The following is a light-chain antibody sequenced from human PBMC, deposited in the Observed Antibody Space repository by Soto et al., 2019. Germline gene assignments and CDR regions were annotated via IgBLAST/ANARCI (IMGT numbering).Light chain of an antibody. CDR2: EGI. CDR1: SSDVGSYNL. J-gene: IGLJ3*02. V-gene: IGLV2-14*02. Sequence: QSALTQPASVSGSPGQSITISCTGTSSDVGSYNLVSWYQQHPGKAPKLIIYEGIKRPSGVSNRFSASKSDNTASLTISGLQAEDEADYYCSSYTSSTTPVFGGGTKVTVL. CDR3: SSYTSSTTPV.